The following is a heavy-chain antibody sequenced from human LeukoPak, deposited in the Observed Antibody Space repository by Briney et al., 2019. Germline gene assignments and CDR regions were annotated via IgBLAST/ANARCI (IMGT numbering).Heavy chain of an antibody. CDR2: IYYSGST. Sequence: SETLSLTCTVSGGSITSYYWSWIRQPPGKGLEWIGYIYYSGSTNYNPSLKSRVTISVDTSKKQFSLKLNSMTAADTAVYHCARDRGLGTWFDPWSQGTLVTVSS. CDR1: GGSITSYY. CDR3: ARDRGLGTWFDP. D-gene: IGHD1-1*01. V-gene: IGHV4-59*01. J-gene: IGHJ5*02.